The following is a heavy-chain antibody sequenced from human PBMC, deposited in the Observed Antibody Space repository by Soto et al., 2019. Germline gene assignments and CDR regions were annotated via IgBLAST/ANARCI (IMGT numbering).Heavy chain of an antibody. D-gene: IGHD6-13*01. CDR1: GFTFSSYW. CDR3: ARARAIAAAGISWFDP. J-gene: IGHJ5*02. Sequence: EVQLVESGGGLVQPGGSLRLSCAASGFTFSSYWMHWVRQAPGKGLVWVSRINSDGSSTSYADSVKGRFTISRYNAKNTLYLQMNSLRAEDTAVYYCARARAIAAAGISWFDPWGQGTRVTVSS. V-gene: IGHV3-74*01. CDR2: INSDGSST.